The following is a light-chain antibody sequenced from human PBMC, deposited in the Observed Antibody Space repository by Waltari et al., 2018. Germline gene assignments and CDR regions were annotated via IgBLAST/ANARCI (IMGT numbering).Light chain of an antibody. CDR1: QSVGSQ. CDR2: DAS. V-gene: IGKV3-11*01. Sequence: ENVLTQSPATLSLSPGERATLSCRASQSVGSQLAWYQQKPGQAPRLLIYDASNRATGIPARFSGSGSGTDFTLTISSLEPEDFAVYYCQQRYNWPLTFGGGTKGEIK. J-gene: IGKJ4*01. CDR3: QQRYNWPLT.